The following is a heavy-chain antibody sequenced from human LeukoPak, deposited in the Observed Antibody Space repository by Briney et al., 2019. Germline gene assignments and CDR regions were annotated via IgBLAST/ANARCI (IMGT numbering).Heavy chain of an antibody. J-gene: IGHJ4*02. CDR3: TRGVHTVVVTAPFDY. CDR2: INSGGDNI. CDR1: GFAFSSHE. Sequence: PGGSLRLSCSASGFAFSSHEMNWVRQAPGKGLEWLSYINSGGDNIYYADSVKGRFTISRDNTKSILYLQMNGLRAGDTAVYYCTRGVHTVVVTAPFDYWGQGTLVTVSS. V-gene: IGHV3-48*03. D-gene: IGHD2-21*02.